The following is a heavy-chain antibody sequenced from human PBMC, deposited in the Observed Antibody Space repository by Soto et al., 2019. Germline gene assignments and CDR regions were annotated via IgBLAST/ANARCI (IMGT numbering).Heavy chain of an antibody. CDR1: GITFSNYW. CDR2: IKQDGSEK. V-gene: IGHV3-7*01. CDR3: ARDQDDSSDAFDI. D-gene: IGHD3-3*01. Sequence: EVHLVESGGGLVQPGGSLRLSCAASGITFSNYWMTWVRQAPGKGLEWVANIKQDGSEKYYVDSVKGRFTISRDKAKNSLYLQMNSLRAEDTAVYYCARDQDDSSDAFDIWGQGTMVTVSS. J-gene: IGHJ3*02.